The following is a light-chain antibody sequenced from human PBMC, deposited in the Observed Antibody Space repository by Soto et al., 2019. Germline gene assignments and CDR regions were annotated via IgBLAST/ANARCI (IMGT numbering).Light chain of an antibody. CDR1: SSDIGVYNY. J-gene: IGLJ2*01. Sequence: QSALTQPPSASGSPGQSVTISCTGTSSDIGVYNYVSWYQQHPGKAPKLMISEVYKRPSGVPDRFSGSKSGNTASLTVSGLQAEDEADYYCSSFAGSNNLGVFGGGTKLTVL. CDR3: SSFAGSNNLGV. V-gene: IGLV2-8*01. CDR2: EVY.